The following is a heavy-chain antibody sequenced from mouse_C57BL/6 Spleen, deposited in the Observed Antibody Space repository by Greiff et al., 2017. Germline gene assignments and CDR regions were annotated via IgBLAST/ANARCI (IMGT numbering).Heavy chain of an antibody. J-gene: IGHJ2*01. CDR1: GYTFTSYW. D-gene: IGHD2-3*01. V-gene: IGHV1-55*01. CDR3: ARTDGYPTFVDY. Sequence: QVQLQQPGAELVKPGASVKMSCKASGYTFTSYWITWVKQRPGQGLEWIGDIYPGSGSTNYNEKFKSKATLTVDTSSSTAYMQLSSLTSEDSAVYYCARTDGYPTFVDYWGQGTTLTVSS. CDR2: IYPGSGST.